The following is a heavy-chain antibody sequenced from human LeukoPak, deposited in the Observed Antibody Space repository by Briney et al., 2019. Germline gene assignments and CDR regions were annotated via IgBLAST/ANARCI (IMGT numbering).Heavy chain of an antibody. CDR2: INHSGST. D-gene: IGHD2-21*02. Sequence: SETLSLTSAVYGGSLSGYYWSSIRQPPGKGLEWIGEINHSGSTNYNPSLKSRVTISVDTSKNQFSLKLSSVTAADTAVYYCARGRLDIVVVTATASNNFDYWGQGTLVTVSS. CDR3: ARGRLDIVVVTATASNNFDY. CDR1: GGSLSGYY. V-gene: IGHV4-34*01. J-gene: IGHJ4*02.